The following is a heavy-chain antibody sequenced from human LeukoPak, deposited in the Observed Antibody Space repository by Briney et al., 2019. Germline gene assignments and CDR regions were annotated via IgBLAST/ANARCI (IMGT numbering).Heavy chain of an antibody. CDR3: AKLSEYSFDS. CDR1: GFTFAGYW. CDR2: IKSDGSEK. J-gene: IGHJ4*02. D-gene: IGHD6-6*01. V-gene: IGHV3-7*02. Sequence: QPGGSLRLSCTASGFTFAGYWMTWVRHPPGKGLEWVANIKSDGSEKYYVDSVKGRFTVSRDNTKNSLSLQLNSLRAEGTVVYYCAKLSEYSFDSRGQGTQVTVSS.